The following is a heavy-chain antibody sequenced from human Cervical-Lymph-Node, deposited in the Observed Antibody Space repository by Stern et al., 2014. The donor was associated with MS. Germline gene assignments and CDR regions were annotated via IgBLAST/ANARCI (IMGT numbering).Heavy chain of an antibody. J-gene: IGHJ6*02. D-gene: IGHD5-12*01. CDR3: AISGSTHYNYSGDV. V-gene: IGHV1-18*04. Sequence: VQLVDSAAEVRKPGASVKVSCKASGSTFTTHPFPRVRPAPRQGLESVGWISANNGNANYAQRLKGRVSLTTDTSTRTASMEMRSLRSDDSAVYVCAISGSTHYNYSGDVWGQGTTVTVSS. CDR1: GSTFTTHP. CDR2: ISANNGNA.